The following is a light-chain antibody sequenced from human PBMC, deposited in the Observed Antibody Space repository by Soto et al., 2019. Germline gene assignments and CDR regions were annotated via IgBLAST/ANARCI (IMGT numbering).Light chain of an antibody. CDR1: SSNVGNNY. CDR3: GTWDSSLSLWV. Sequence: QSVLTQPPSVSAAPGQRVTMSCSVSSSNVGNNYVSWYQQLPGTAPKLLIFQTTERPSGIPDRFSGSKSGTAATLGITELQTGDEADYYCGTWDSSLSLWVFGGGTKVTVL. J-gene: IGLJ3*02. V-gene: IGLV1-51*02. CDR2: QTT.